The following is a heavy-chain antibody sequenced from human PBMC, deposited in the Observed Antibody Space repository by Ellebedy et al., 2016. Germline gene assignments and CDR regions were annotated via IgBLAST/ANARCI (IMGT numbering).Heavy chain of an antibody. J-gene: IGHJ6*02. D-gene: IGHD3-22*01. CDR1: GFPFSSYT. V-gene: IGHV3-21*01. CDR2: ISSSNSYK. Sequence: GGSLRLSCAASGFPFSSYTMNWVRQAPGKGLEWVSAISSSNSYKYYADSVTGRFTISRDYARNALYLQMNSLRAEDTAVYYCARDGADSSGYYYVSAGMDVWGQGTTVTVSS. CDR3: ARDGADSSGYYYVSAGMDV.